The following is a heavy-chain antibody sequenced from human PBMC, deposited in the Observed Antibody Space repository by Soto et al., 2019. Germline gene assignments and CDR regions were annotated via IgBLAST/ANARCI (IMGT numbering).Heavy chain of an antibody. CDR1: GDSVSSGDYY. CDR2: VYFSGST. CDR3: AIIPVNIYIIYWSDA. J-gene: IGHJ5*02. Sequence: SETLSLTCSVSGDSVSSGDYYWSWIRQPPGKGLEWIGHVYFSGSTNYIPSLKSRLTMSVDTAKNQFSLKLNSVTAADTAVYYCAIIPVNIYIIYWSDAWGQGTQVTVSS. V-gene: IGHV4-61*08. D-gene: IGHD3-10*01.